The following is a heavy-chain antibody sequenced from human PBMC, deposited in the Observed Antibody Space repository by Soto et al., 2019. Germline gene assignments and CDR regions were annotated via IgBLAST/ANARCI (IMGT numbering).Heavy chain of an antibody. V-gene: IGHV4-39*01. J-gene: IGHJ4*02. D-gene: IGHD2-15*01. CDR1: GISVSTSDYY. CDR2: IYYSGST. CDR3: AGFVVPASRNSDFDY. Sequence: TLSLTCTVSGISVSTSDYYWGWVRQPPGKGLDWIGNIYYSGSTFYNPSLRSRVTLSVDTSKNQFSLRLNSVTAADTAVYFCAGFVVPASRNSDFDYWGQGTLVTVSS.